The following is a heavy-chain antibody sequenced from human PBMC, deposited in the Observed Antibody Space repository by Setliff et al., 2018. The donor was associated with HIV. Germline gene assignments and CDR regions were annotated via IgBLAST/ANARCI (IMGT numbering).Heavy chain of an antibody. V-gene: IGHV4-30-4*08. CDR1: GVSVSSVGYY. J-gene: IGHJ4*02. D-gene: IGHD3-10*02. Sequence: ASETLSLTCNVSGVSVSSVGYYWTWIRQRPGKGLEWIGYIYYSGSTYHNPSLKSRITISIDTSKDHFSLHLTSVTAADTAIYYCARVDTMLLFFDLWGQGTLVTVSS. CDR2: IYYSGST. CDR3: ARVDTMLLFFDL.